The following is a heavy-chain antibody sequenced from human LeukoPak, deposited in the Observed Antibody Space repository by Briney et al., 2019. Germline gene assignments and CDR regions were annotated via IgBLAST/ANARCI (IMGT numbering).Heavy chain of an antibody. V-gene: IGHV3-23*01. CDR2: ISGSGGST. J-gene: IGHJ4*02. CDR1: GFTFSSYA. Sequence: GGSLRLSCAASGFTFSSYAMSWVRQAPGKGLEWGSAISGSGGSTYYADSVKGRFTISRDNSKNTLYLQMNSLRAEDTAVYYCAKVDTIFGVVWEKGYFDYWGQGTLVTVSS. D-gene: IGHD3-3*01. CDR3: AKVDTIFGVVWEKGYFDY.